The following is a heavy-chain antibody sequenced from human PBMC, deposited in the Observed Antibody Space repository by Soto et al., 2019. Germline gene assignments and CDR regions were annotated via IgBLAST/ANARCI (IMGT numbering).Heavy chain of an antibody. CDR1: GGSISSSSYY. V-gene: IGHV4-39*01. D-gene: IGHD5-18*01. CDR2: IYYSGST. J-gene: IGHJ4*02. Sequence: PSETLSLTCTVSGGSISSSSYYWGWIRQPPGKGLEWIGSIYYSGSTYYNPSLKSRVTISVDTSKNQFSLKLSSVTAADTAVYYCARHETGYGYSFDYWGQGTLVTVSS. CDR3: ARHETGYGYSFDY.